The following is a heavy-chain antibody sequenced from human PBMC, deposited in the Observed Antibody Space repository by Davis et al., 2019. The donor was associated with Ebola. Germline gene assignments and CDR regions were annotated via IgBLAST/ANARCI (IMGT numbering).Heavy chain of an antibody. V-gene: IGHV4-59*08. CDR1: GGSINNYF. D-gene: IGHD2-2*01. J-gene: IGHJ4*02. Sequence: MPSETLSLTCTVSGGSINNYFWSWIRQPPGKGLEWIGYISHSGTTHYNPSLQSRVTISVDPSENQFSLKLSSVTAADTAVYYCARPSYPPKWGQGTLVTVSS. CDR2: ISHSGTT. CDR3: ARPSYPPK.